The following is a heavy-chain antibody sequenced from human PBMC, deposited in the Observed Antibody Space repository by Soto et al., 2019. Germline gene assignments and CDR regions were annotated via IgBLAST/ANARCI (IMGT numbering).Heavy chain of an antibody. CDR1: GFSFSSYG. Sequence: GGSLRLSCAASGFSFSSYGMHWVRQAPGKGLEWVAVIWYDGSNKYYADSVKGRFTISRDNSKNTLYLQMNSLRAEDTAVYYCTRETPRLGIRGAPFDYWGQGTLVTVSS. D-gene: IGHD7-27*01. V-gene: IGHV3-33*01. CDR2: IWYDGSNK. J-gene: IGHJ4*02. CDR3: TRETPRLGIRGAPFDY.